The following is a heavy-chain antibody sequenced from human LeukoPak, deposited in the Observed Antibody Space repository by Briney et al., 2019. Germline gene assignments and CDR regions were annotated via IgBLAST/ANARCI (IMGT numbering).Heavy chain of an antibody. CDR1: GYTFTGYY. CDR2: INPNSGGT. V-gene: IGHV1-2*06. CDR3: ARDRIAAAGQLYNWFDP. Sequence: ASVKVSCKASGYTFTGYYMHWVRQALGQGLEWMGRINPNSGGTNYVQKFQGRATMTRDTSISTAYMELSGLRSDDTAVYYCARDRIAAAGQLYNWFDPWGQGTLVTVSS. D-gene: IGHD6-13*01. J-gene: IGHJ5*02.